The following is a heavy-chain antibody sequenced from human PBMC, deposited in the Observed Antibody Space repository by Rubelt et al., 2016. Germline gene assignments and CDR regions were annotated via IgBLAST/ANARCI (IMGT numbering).Heavy chain of an antibody. V-gene: IGHV4-34*01. J-gene: IGHJ4*02. CDR1: GGSFSGYY. CDR2: INHSGSA. D-gene: IGHD6-13*01. Sequence: QVQLQQWGAGLLKPSETLSLTCAVYGGSFSGYYWSWIRQPPGTGLEWIGEINHSGSANYNPSLKTRVTISVDPSKNQFSLKLGSVTAADPAVYYCARGLFAGIAGLGCWGQGTLVTVSS. CDR3: ARGLFAGIAGLGC.